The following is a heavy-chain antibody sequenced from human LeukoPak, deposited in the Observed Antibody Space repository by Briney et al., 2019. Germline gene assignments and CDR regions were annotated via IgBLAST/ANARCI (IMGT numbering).Heavy chain of an antibody. CDR1: GGSISSSSYY. J-gene: IGHJ4*02. CDR3: ARCEVGATSLDY. V-gene: IGHV4-39*07. CDR2: IYYSGST. Sequence: SETLSLTRTVSGGSISSSSYYWGWIRQPPGKGLEWIGSIYYSGSTYYNPSLKSRVTISVDTSKNQFSLKLSSVTAADTAVYYCARCEVGATSLDYWGQGTLVTVSS. D-gene: IGHD1-26*01.